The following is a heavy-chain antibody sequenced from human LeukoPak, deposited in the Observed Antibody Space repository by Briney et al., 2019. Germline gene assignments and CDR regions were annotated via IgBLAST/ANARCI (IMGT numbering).Heavy chain of an antibody. CDR1: GYSFTSYW. CDR3: ARPRYFDWFFCAFDI. Sequence: GESLKISCQGSGYSFTSYWIGWVRQLPGKGLEWMGIIYPGDSDTRYSPSFQGQVTISADKSISTAYLQWSSLKASDTAMYYCARPRYFDWFFCAFDIWGQGTMVTVSS. V-gene: IGHV5-51*01. D-gene: IGHD3-9*01. J-gene: IGHJ3*02. CDR2: IYPGDSDT.